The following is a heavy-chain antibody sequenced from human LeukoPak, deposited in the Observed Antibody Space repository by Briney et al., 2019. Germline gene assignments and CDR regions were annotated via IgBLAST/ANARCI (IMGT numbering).Heavy chain of an antibody. D-gene: IGHD4-11*01. CDR3: ARGIYSNGNMNDF. V-gene: IGHV3-30*04. CDR1: GFTFSGYP. Sequence: GRSLRLSCAASGFTFSGYPMHWVRQAPGKGLDWVAIISDDGGSKFYADSVKGRFTISRDNSKNTLYLQMNSLRAEDTAVYYCARGIYSNGNMNDFWGQGTLVTVSS. J-gene: IGHJ4*02. CDR2: ISDDGGSK.